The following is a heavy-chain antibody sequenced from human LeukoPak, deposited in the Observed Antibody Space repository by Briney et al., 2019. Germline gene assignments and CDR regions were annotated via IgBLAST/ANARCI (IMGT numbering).Heavy chain of an antibody. Sequence: PGGSLRLSCAASGFTSSSYGMHWVRHAPGEGRGWVAFTRYDGGKKNYADSVKGRFTISRENSKHTLYLQMNRLRAADTAVYFCAIYARDSGSYSGDYWGQGTLVTVSS. CDR3: AIYARDSGSYSGDY. CDR1: GFTSSSYG. J-gene: IGHJ4*02. V-gene: IGHV3-30*02. D-gene: IGHD1-26*01. CDR2: TRYDGGKK.